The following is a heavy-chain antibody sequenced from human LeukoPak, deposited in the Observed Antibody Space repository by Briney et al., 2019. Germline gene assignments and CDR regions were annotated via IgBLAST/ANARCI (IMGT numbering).Heavy chain of an antibody. CDR1: GFTFSSYA. V-gene: IGHV3-64*01. CDR3: ARVSYYYDSSGYYPWVDY. Sequence: PGGSLRLSCAASGFTFSSYAMHWVHQAPGKGLEYVSAISSNGGSTYYANSVKGRFTISRDNSKNTLYLQMGSLRAEDMAVYYCARVSYYYDSSGYYPWVDYWGQGTLVTVSS. J-gene: IGHJ4*02. CDR2: ISSNGGST. D-gene: IGHD3-22*01.